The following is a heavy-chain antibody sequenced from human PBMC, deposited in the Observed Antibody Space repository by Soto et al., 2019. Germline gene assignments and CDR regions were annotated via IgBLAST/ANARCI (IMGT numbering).Heavy chain of an antibody. V-gene: IGHV4-59*01. CDR3: AKYRRTEGEGFTRDP. Sequence: SETLSLTCTVSGDSITHYYWSWSRQPPGARLEWIGYIYYTGSTTYNPSLESRVTMSVDTSKNQFSLKLSSVNAADTAVYYCAKYRRTEGEGFTRDPWGRGTLGTVAS. CDR2: IYYTGST. J-gene: IGHJ5*02. CDR1: GDSITHYY. D-gene: IGHD2-2*01.